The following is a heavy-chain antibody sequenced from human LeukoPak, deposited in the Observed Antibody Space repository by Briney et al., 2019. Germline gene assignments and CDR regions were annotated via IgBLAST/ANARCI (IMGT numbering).Heavy chain of an antibody. J-gene: IGHJ4*02. Sequence: PSETLSLTCSVSGASVTSGGYYWAWIRQPPGERPEYIGSIYQSGSSYYNPSLKSRVTISIDKSNNQFFLKLNSVTAADTAVYYCARESPTYSSGWYKDFWGQGTLVTVSS. CDR3: ARESPTYSSGWYKDF. CDR2: IYQSGSS. CDR1: GASVTSGGYY. D-gene: IGHD6-19*01. V-gene: IGHV4-39*07.